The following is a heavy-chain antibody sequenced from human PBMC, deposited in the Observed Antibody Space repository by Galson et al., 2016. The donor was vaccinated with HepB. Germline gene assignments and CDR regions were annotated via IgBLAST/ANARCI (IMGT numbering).Heavy chain of an antibody. D-gene: IGHD3-16*01. J-gene: IGHJ3*02. CDR3: ARGSEFGGPDAFDI. CDR2: ISTSGSTI. CDR1: GFTFNKYY. V-gene: IGHV3-11*01. Sequence: SLRLSCAASGFTFNKYYMSWIRQAPGKGLEWVSYISTSGSTIYYADSVKGRFTISRDNAKNSLFLQMNDLRAEDTAVYYCARGSEFGGPDAFDIWGQGTIVTVSS.